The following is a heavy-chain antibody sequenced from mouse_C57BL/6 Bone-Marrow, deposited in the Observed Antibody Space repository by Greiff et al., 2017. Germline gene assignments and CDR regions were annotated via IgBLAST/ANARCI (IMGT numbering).Heavy chain of an antibody. V-gene: IGHV1-54*01. CDR1: GYAFTNYL. J-gene: IGHJ4*01. CDR2: INPGSGGT. Sequence: QVQLKQSGAELVRPGTSVKVSCKASGYAFTNYLIEWVKQRPGQGLEWIGVINPGSGGTNYNEKFKGKATLTADKSSSTAYMQLSSLTSEDSAVYFCAALLLRTGYAMDYWGQGTSVTVSS. CDR3: AALLLRTGYAMDY. D-gene: IGHD1-1*01.